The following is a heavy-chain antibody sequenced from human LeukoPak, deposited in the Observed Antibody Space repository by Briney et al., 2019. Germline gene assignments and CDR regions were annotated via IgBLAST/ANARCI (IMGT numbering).Heavy chain of an antibody. CDR1: GFTFSSYW. V-gene: IGHV3-7*03. J-gene: IGHJ4*02. D-gene: IGHD2-21*02. CDR3: ARAPVVTSDFDY. Sequence: GGSLRLSCAASGFTFSSYWMSWVRQAPGKGLEWVANIKKDGSEKYYADSVKGRFTISRDNAKNSLYLQMNSLRAEDTALYYCARAPVVTSDFDYWGQGTLVTVSS. CDR2: IKKDGSEK.